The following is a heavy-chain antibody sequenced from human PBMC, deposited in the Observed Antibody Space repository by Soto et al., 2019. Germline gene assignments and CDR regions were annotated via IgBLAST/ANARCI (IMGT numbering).Heavy chain of an antibody. CDR2: IYYSGST. D-gene: IGHD3-10*01. J-gene: IGHJ6*02. CDR1: GATISSGGFY. V-gene: IGHV4-31*03. CDR3: ARELRFGEDYYGMDV. Sequence: SETLSLTCTVSGATISSGGFYWSWIRQRPGKGLEWIGYIYYSGSTYYNPSLKSRVTISVDTSKNQFSLKLSSVTAADTAVYYCARELRFGEDYYGMDVWGQGTTVTVSS.